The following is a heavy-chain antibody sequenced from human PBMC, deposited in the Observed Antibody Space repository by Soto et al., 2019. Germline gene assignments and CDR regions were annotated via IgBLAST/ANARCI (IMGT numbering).Heavy chain of an antibody. J-gene: IGHJ3*02. CDR3: ARDDYPYYDDSSGPDDPFDI. CDR2: ISDSSSTI. V-gene: IGHV3-48*01. Sequence: LRLSCAASGFTFSTYNMNWVRQAPGKGLECVSYISDSSSTIHYADSVKGRFTISRDNAKNSLYLQMNSLRAEDTAVYYCARDDYPYYDDSSGPDDPFDIWGQGTMVTVSS. D-gene: IGHD3-22*01. CDR1: GFTFSTYN.